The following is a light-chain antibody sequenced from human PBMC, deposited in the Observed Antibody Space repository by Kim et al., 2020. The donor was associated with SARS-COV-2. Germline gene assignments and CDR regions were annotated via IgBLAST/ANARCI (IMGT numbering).Light chain of an antibody. CDR3: LQDSRYPRT. CDR1: QAIRNE. V-gene: IGKV1-6*01. CDR2: AAS. Sequence: GDRVTITCRARQAIRNELGWYQQKPGKAPKVLIYAASTLQSGVSSRFSGSGSGTDFTLTIRSLQPEDFATYYCLQDSRYPRTFGQGTKVDIK. J-gene: IGKJ1*01.